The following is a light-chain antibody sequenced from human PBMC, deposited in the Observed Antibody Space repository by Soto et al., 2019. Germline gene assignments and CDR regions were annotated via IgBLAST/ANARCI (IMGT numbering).Light chain of an antibody. J-gene: IGKJ3*01. CDR3: QQSYSAPFT. CDR1: ERVIRF. V-gene: IGKV1-39*01. Sequence: DLQMTQSPSSLSASVGDTVTITCRASERVIRFLNWYQQKPGEAPKVLIYSASNLQGGVPSRFSGSGSGTDFTLTIRSLQTEDFATYYCQQSYSAPFTFGPGTKVDIK. CDR2: SAS.